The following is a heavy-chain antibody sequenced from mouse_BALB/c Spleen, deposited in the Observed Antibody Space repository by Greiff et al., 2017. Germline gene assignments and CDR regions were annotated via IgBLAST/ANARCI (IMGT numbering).Heavy chain of an antibody. V-gene: IGHV1-7*01. CDR1: GYTFTSYW. D-gene: IGHD1-2*01. J-gene: IGHJ3*01. CDR3: ASPLLRLGFAY. CDR2: INPSTGYT. Sequence: QVQLQQSGAELAKPGASVKMSCKASGYTFTSYWMHWVKQRPGQGLEWIGYINPSTGYTEYNQKFKDKATLTADKSFSTAYMQLSSLTSEDSAVYYCASPLLRLGFAYWGQGTLGTVSA.